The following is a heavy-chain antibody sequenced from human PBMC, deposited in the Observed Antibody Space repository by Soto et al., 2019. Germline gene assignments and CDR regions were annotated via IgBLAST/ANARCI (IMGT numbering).Heavy chain of an antibody. D-gene: IGHD5-18*01. V-gene: IGHV4-59*01. J-gene: IGHJ6*04. CDR2: IYYSGST. Sequence: LSLTCTVSGGSISSYYWSWIRQPPWKGLEWIGYIYYSGSTNYNPSLKSRVTISVDTSKNQFSLKLSSVTAADTAVYYCARESWGYSYGYSAYYYYYGMDVWGKGTTVTVS. CDR3: ARESWGYSYGYSAYYYYYGMDV. CDR1: GGSISSYY.